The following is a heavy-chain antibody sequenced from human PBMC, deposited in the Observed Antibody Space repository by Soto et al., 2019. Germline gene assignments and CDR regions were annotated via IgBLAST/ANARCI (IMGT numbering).Heavy chain of an antibody. CDR1: GYTFTSYD. CDR2: MNPNSGNT. CDR3: ARGRYDFWSGYYT. Sequence: ASVKVSCKASGYTFTSYDINWVRQATGQGLEWMGWMNPNSGNTGYAQKFQGRVTMTRNTSISTAYMELGSLSSEDTAVYYCARGRYDFWSGYYTWGQGTLVTVSS. D-gene: IGHD3-3*01. J-gene: IGHJ5*02. V-gene: IGHV1-8*01.